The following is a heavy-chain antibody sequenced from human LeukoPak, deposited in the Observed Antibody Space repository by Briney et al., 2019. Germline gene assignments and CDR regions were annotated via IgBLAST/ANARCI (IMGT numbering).Heavy chain of an antibody. Sequence: GRSLRLSCAASGSTFSSYGMHWVRQAPGKGLEWVAVISYDGSNKYYADSVKGRFTISRDNSKNTLYLQMNSLRAEDTAVYYCAKDGGGYYGSGLGNWFDPWGQGTLVTVSS. CDR1: GSTFSSYG. D-gene: IGHD3-10*01. V-gene: IGHV3-30*18. CDR2: ISYDGSNK. CDR3: AKDGGGYYGSGLGNWFDP. J-gene: IGHJ5*02.